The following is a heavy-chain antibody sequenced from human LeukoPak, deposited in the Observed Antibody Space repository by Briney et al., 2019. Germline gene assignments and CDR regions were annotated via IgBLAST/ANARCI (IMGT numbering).Heavy chain of an antibody. V-gene: IGHV1-46*01. Sequence: ASVKVSCKASGYTFTSYYMHWVRQAPGQGLEWMGIINPSSGSTSYAQKFQGRVTMTRDTSASTVYMELSSLKSEDTAVYYCASLTRSGSYDYWGQGTLVTVSS. D-gene: IGHD1-26*01. CDR3: ASLTRSGSYDY. J-gene: IGHJ4*02. CDR1: GYTFTSYY. CDR2: INPSSGST.